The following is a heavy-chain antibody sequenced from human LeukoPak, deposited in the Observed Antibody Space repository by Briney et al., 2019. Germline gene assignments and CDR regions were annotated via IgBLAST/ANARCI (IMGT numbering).Heavy chain of an antibody. CDR3: AKDTPTTGYHLDS. J-gene: IGHJ4*02. Sequence: AGGSLRLSCAASGFTFRSYAMSWVRQAPGKGLEWVSVISGSGDSTYYADSVKGRFTISRDNSKNTLYLQMNSLRAEDTAVYYCAKDTPTTGYHLDSWGQGTLVTVSS. D-gene: IGHD1-1*01. CDR1: GFTFRSYA. V-gene: IGHV3-23*01. CDR2: ISGSGDST.